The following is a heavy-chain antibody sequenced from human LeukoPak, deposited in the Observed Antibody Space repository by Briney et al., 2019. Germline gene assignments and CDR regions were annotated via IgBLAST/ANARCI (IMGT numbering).Heavy chain of an antibody. CDR1: GFTFSSSP. V-gene: IGHV3-23*01. CDR3: AKGGHHFNPFFY. J-gene: IGHJ4*02. CDR2: IHAGGSDP. D-gene: IGHD3-3*01. Sequence: PGGSLRLSCAASGFTFSSSPMGWVRQAPGKGLEWVSSIHAGGSDPFYGDSVQGRFTISRDNSKNTLSLQLNSLRVEGTAVYFCAKGGHHFNPFFYCGQGTLVTVSS.